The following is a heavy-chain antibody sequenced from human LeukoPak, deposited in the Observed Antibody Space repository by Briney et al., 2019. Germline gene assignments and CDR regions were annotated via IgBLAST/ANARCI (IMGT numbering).Heavy chain of an antibody. D-gene: IGHD3-22*01. CDR1: GGFISSYY. CDR3: AREHRSYYDSSGKYFQH. Sequence: SETLSLTCTVSGGFISSYYWSWIRQPPGKGLEWIGNIYYSGTTNYNPSLKSRVTISVDTSKNQFSLKLSSVTAADTAVYYCAREHRSYYDSSGKYFQHWGQGTLVTVSS. J-gene: IGHJ1*01. CDR2: IYYSGTT. V-gene: IGHV4-59*01.